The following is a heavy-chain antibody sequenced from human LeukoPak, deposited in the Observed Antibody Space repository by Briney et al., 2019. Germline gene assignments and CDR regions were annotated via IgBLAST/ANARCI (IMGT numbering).Heavy chain of an antibody. V-gene: IGHV3-23*01. J-gene: IGHJ4*02. CDR3: AKEGITGADS. CDR2: ISGGGDA. CDR1: GFPFNRFA. Sequence: PGGSLTLSCTASGFPFNRFAMSWVRQAPGQGLAWVSAISGGGDAHYADSVKGRLTISRDNSKNTLFLHMNNLTADDTALYYCAKEGITGADSWGQGTLVSVSS.